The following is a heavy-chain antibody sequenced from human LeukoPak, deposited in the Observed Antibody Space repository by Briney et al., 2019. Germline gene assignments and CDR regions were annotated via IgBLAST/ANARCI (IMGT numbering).Heavy chain of an antibody. CDR3: ARVLGGYDFGLDY. J-gene: IGHJ4*02. D-gene: IGHD5-12*01. V-gene: IGHV3-66*02. Sequence: PGGSLRLSCAAYGFIVSSNYMSWDRQAPGKGLEWVSVIYSGGSTYYADSVKGRFTISRDNSKNTLYLQMNSLRAEDTAVYYCARVLGGYDFGLDYWGQGTLVTVSS. CDR2: IYSGGST. CDR1: GFIVSSNY.